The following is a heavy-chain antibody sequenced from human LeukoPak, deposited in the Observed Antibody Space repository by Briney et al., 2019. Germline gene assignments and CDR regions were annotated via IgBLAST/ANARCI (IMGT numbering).Heavy chain of an antibody. CDR2: ISSSGSTI. V-gene: IGHV3-11*01. CDR1: GFTFSDHY. Sequence: GGSLRLSCAASGFTFSDHYMDWVRQAPGKGLEWVSYISSSGSTIYYADSVKGRFTISRDNAKNSLYLQMNSLRAEDTAVYYCARDPTKGITIFGVVVWGQGTLVTVSS. J-gene: IGHJ4*02. CDR3: ARDPTKGITIFGVVV. D-gene: IGHD3-3*01.